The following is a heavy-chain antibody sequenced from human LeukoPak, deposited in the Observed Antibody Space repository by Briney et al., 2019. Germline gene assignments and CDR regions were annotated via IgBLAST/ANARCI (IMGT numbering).Heavy chain of an antibody. CDR3: SVGYSSGWYMDLYYFDY. CDR2: IYYSGST. D-gene: IGHD6-19*01. V-gene: IGHV4-31*08. J-gene: IGHJ4*02. Sequence: SETLSLTCTVSGGSISSGGYYWSWIRQHPGTGLEWIGYIYYSGSTYYNPSLKSRVTISVDTSKNQFSLKLSSVTAADTAVYYCSVGYSSGWYMDLYYFDYWGQGTLVTVSS. CDR1: GGSISSGGYY.